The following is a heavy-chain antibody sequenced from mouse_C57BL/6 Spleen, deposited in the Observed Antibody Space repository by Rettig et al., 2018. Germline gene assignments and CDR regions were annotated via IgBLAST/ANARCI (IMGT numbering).Heavy chain of an antibody. D-gene: IGHD2-4*01. J-gene: IGHJ2*01. Sequence: PGSGNTYYNEKFKGKATLTAEKSSSTAYMQLSSLTSEDSAVYFCARSPYDYYFDYWGQGTTLTVSS. V-gene: IGHV1-76*01. CDR2: PGSGNT. CDR3: ARSPYDYYFDY.